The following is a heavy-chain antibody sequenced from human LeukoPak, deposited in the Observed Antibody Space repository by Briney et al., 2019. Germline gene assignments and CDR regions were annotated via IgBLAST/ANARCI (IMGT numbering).Heavy chain of an antibody. D-gene: IGHD3-22*01. Sequence: PGGSLTLSCAASGFTFTNYWMHWVRQSPGKGLVWVSRINSNGSSTSYADSVKGRFTISRDNAKNSLYLQMNSLRAEDTAVYYCARQYYDSSGYPSWSDYWGQGTLVTVSS. V-gene: IGHV3-74*01. CDR1: GFTFTNYW. J-gene: IGHJ4*02. CDR2: INSNGSST. CDR3: ARQYYDSSGYPSWSDY.